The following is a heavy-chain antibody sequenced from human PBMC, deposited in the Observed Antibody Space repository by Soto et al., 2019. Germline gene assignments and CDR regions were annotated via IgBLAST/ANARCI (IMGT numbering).Heavy chain of an antibody. D-gene: IGHD3-22*01. CDR3: ARDAFDYDTTGYHSDS. CDR2: ISSSGSTT. V-gene: IGHV3-48*02. CDR1: GFTFSNFH. J-gene: IGHJ4*02. Sequence: EVQLVESGGGLVQPGGSLRLSCGASGFTFSNFHMNWVRQAPGKGLEWVSYISSSGSTTYYADSVKCRFTISRDNARNSLFLQMSSLRDEDTAVYYCARDAFDYDTTGYHSDSWGQGTLVTVSS.